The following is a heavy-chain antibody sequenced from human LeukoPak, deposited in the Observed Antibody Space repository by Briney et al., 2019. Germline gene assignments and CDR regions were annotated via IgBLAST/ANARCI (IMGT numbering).Heavy chain of an antibody. J-gene: IGHJ4*02. D-gene: IGHD1-20*01. CDR1: GYTFTSYY. CDR2: INPDGDST. Sequence: ASVKVSCKASGYTFTSYYFHWVRQAPGQGLEWMGIINPDGDSTSYAPKFQGRVTMTRDTSTSTVYMELSSLRSEDTAVYYCARRRYNWNAIDYWGQGTLVTVSS. V-gene: IGHV1-46*01. CDR3: ARRRYNWNAIDY.